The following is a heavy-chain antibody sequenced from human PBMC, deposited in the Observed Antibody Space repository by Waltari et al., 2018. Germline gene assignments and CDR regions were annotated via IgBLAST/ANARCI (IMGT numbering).Heavy chain of an antibody. CDR3: ARLTRPHYDSSGYYFDY. CDR2: IYPGYSDT. V-gene: IGHV5-51*01. CDR1: GYSFTSYW. J-gene: IGHJ4*02. D-gene: IGHD3-22*01. Sequence: EVQLVQSGAEVKKPGESLKISCKGSGYSFTSYWIGWVRQMPGKGLEWMGIIYPGYSDTRYSPSFQGQVTISADKSISTAYLQWSSLKASDTAMYYCARLTRPHYDSSGYYFDYWGQGTLVTVSS.